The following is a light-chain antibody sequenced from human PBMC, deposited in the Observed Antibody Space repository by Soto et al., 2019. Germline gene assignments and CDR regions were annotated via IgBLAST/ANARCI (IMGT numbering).Light chain of an antibody. CDR2: GAS. Sequence: ELLMTQSPGTLSVSPREKVTLSCRASQSVSSNLAWYQHKPGQAPRLLIYGASTRATGIPARFSGSGSGTEFTLTISSLQSEDFAVYYCQQYNNWPRTFGQGTKV. J-gene: IGKJ1*01. CDR3: QQYNNWPRT. CDR1: QSVSSN. V-gene: IGKV3-15*01.